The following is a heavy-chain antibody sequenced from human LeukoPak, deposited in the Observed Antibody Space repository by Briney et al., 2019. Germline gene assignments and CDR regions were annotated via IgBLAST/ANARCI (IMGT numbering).Heavy chain of an antibody. CDR2: ISSSSSYI. CDR1: GFTFSSYS. Sequence: GGSLRLSCAASGFTFSSYSMNWVRQAPGQGLEWVSSISSSSSYIYYADSVKGRFTISRDNAKNSLYLQMNSLRAEDTAVYYCARDKMGIDSSGWYKPYPFDYWGQGTLVTVSS. CDR3: ARDKMGIDSSGWYKPYPFDY. D-gene: IGHD6-19*01. J-gene: IGHJ4*02. V-gene: IGHV3-21*01.